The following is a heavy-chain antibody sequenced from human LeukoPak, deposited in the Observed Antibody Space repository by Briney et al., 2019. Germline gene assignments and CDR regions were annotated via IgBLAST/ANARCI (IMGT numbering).Heavy chain of an antibody. D-gene: IGHD1-26*01. J-gene: IGHJ4*02. CDR1: GYTFTSYD. CDR2: MNPNSGNT. Sequence: ASVKVSXKASGYTFTSYDINWVRQATGQGLEWMGWMNPNSGNTGYAQKFQGRGTMTRNTSISTAYMELSSLRSEDTAVYYCARGVEMLVGATGRDYWGQGTLVTVSS. V-gene: IGHV1-8*01. CDR3: ARGVEMLVGATGRDY.